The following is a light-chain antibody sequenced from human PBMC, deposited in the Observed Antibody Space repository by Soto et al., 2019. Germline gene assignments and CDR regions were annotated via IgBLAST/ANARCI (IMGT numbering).Light chain of an antibody. J-gene: IGLJ1*01. CDR3: SAYTVSRTYV. CDR1: SSDVGAYNF. CDR2: NVY. Sequence: QSVLTQPASVSGSPGQSITISCTGTSSDVGAYNFVSWHQQHPGKAPKLMIYNVYDRPSGISYRFSGSKSGSTASLTISGLQGEDEADYYCSAYTVSRTYVFGTGTKVT. V-gene: IGLV2-14*03.